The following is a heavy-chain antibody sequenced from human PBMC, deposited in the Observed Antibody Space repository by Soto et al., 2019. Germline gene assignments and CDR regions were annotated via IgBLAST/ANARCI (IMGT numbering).Heavy chain of an antibody. V-gene: IGHV3-23*01. Sequence: GGSLRLSCSASGFTFSSFVMSWVRQAPGKGLEWVADITGSGYTSKEADSVKGRFTISRDNSKSTLYLQMNSLRAEDTAIYYCAQNGQWLATPPVAWGQGSLVTVSS. D-gene: IGHD6-19*01. CDR1: GFTFSSFV. CDR3: AQNGQWLATPPVA. J-gene: IGHJ4*02. CDR2: ITGSGYTS.